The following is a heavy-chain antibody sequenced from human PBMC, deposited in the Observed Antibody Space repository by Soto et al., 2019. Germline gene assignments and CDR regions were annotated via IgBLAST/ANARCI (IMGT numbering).Heavy chain of an antibody. CDR3: ASSVISSGWYPNWFDP. CDR2: IYYSGST. CDR1: GGSISSGGYY. D-gene: IGHD6-19*01. V-gene: IGHV4-31*03. J-gene: IGHJ5*02. Sequence: PSETLSLTCTVSGGSISSGGYYWSWIRQHPGKGLEWIGYIYYSGSTYYNPSLKSRVTISVDTSKNQFSLKLSSVTAADTAVYYCASSVISSGWYPNWFDPWGQGTLVTVS.